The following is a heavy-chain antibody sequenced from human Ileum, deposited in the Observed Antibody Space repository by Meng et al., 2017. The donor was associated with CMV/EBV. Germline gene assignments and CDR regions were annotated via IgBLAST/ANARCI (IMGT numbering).Heavy chain of an antibody. J-gene: IGHJ4*02. Sequence: VRSGGGLGQPGGSLRLSCAASGFTFNTYVMHWVRQVPGKGLEWISRISHDGIHTTYVDSVKGRFTISRDNAKNTVYLEMNSLRVEDTAMYFCARDVNWILFDFWGQGSLVTVSS. V-gene: IGHV3-74*01. CDR3: ARDVNWILFDF. CDR1: GFTFNTYV. CDR2: ISHDGIHT. D-gene: IGHD2-2*03.